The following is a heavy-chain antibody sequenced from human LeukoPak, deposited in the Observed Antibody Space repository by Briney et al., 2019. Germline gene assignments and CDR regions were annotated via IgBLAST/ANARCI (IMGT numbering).Heavy chain of an antibody. CDR2: FDPEDGET. CDR3: ATGEVAVAGTAPDY. Sequence: ASVMVSCKVSGYTLTELSMHWVRQAPGKGLEWMGGFDPEDGETIYAQKFQGRVTMTEDTSTDTAYMELSSLRSEDTAVYYCATGEVAVAGTAPDYWGQGTLVTVSS. V-gene: IGHV1-24*01. J-gene: IGHJ4*02. CDR1: GYTLTELS. D-gene: IGHD6-19*01.